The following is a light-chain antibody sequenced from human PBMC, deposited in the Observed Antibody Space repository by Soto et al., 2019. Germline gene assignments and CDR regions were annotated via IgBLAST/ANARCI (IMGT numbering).Light chain of an antibody. CDR3: QQYGYPQLT. V-gene: IGKV3-20*01. Sequence: EIVLTQSPGTLSLSPGETVTLSCRASQSISSNYVAWFQNKPGQAPRLLIYGSSSRAPGIPERFSGSGSGTDFSLTINRLEPEDSAVFYCQQYGYPQLTFGGGTKVEIK. CDR1: QSISSNY. J-gene: IGKJ4*01. CDR2: GSS.